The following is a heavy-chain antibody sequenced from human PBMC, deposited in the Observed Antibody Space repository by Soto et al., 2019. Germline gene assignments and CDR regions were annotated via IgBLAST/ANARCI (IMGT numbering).Heavy chain of an antibody. CDR2: IYYSGTT. V-gene: IGHV4-31*03. D-gene: IGHD2-15*01. J-gene: IGHJ4*02. CDR3: ARYCSGGSCYEGRSSLFDY. CDR1: GGSISSGGYY. Sequence: PSETLSLTCTVSGGSISSGGYYWSWIRQHPGKGLEWIGYIYYSGTTYYNPYLKSRVTISVDTSKNQSSLKLSSVTAADTAVYYCARYCSGGSCYEGRSSLFDYWGQGTLVTVSS.